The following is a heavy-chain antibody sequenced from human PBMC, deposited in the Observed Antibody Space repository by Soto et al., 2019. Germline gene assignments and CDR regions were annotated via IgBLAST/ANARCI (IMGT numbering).Heavy chain of an antibody. CDR1: AYTFTSYG. J-gene: IGHJ4*02. V-gene: IGHV1-18*01. CDR3: ARDTSRGEYDY. Sequence: QVQLVQSGAEVKKPGASVKVSCEASAYTFTSYGISWVRQAPGQGLEWMGWINVYNGNTNYAQKLQGRVTMTTDTSTSTAYLDLRSLRSDDTAVYFCARDTSRGEYDYWGQGTLVTVSS. CDR2: INVYNGNT. D-gene: IGHD3-10*01.